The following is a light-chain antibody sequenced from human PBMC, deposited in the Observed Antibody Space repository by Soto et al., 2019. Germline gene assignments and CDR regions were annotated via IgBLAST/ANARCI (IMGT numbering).Light chain of an antibody. CDR2: ATS. J-gene: IGKJ2*01. CDR1: QSVDRNY. CDR3: QQYGGSPPAYT. V-gene: IGKV3-20*01. Sequence: EVVLTQSPGPLSLSPGERATLSCRASQSVDRNYLSWFQHKRGQPPRVLVFATSSRSAGTPVRFSGSGSGTNFTLTINRVEPEDFGVYYCQQYGGSPPAYTFGLGTKLEI.